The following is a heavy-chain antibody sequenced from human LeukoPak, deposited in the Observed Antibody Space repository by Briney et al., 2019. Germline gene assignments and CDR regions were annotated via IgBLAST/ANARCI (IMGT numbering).Heavy chain of an antibody. V-gene: IGHV1-2*02. Sequence: ASVKVSCKASGYTFTGYYLHWVRQAPGQGLQWVGWINPNSGDTHYAQMFQGRVTMTRDTSINTAYMELRRVRSDDTAVYYCAKSAQYSSAWFTGSFDYWGQGTLVTVSS. CDR1: GYTFTGYY. D-gene: IGHD6-13*01. CDR2: INPNSGDT. CDR3: AKSAQYSSAWFTGSFDY. J-gene: IGHJ4*02.